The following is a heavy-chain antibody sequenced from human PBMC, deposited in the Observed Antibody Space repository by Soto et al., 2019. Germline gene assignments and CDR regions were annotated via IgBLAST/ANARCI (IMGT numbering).Heavy chain of an antibody. J-gene: IGHJ4*02. CDR1: GGSISSGGYY. V-gene: IGHV4-31*03. D-gene: IGHD4-17*01. CDR2: IYYSGST. Sequence: QVQLQESGPGLVKPSQTLSLTCTVSGGSISSGGYYWSWIRQHPGKGLEWIGYIYYSGSTYYNPSLKSRVTXSXXTSKNQFALKLSSVTAADTAVYYCARDRGYGDSDYWGQGTLVTVSS. CDR3: ARDRGYGDSDY.